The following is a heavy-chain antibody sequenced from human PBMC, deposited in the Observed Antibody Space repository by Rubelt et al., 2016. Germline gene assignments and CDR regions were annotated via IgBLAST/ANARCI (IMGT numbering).Heavy chain of an antibody. V-gene: IGHV4-34*01. J-gene: IGHJ4*02. CDR2: INHSGST. D-gene: IGHD2-21*02. CDR3: ARGKGPYYCGGDCYPFGY. Sequence: QVQLQQWGAGLLKPSETLSLTCAVYGGSFSGYYWSWIRQPPGKGLEWIGEINHSGSTNYNPSLKSRVTISVDTSKNQFSLKLSSVTAADTAVYYCARGKGPYYCGGDCYPFGYWGQGTLVTVSS. CDR1: GGSFSGYY.